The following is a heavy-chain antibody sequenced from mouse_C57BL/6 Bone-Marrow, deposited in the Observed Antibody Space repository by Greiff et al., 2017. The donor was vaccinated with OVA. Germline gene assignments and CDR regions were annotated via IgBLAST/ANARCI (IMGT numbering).Heavy chain of an antibody. CDR3: ARLKTVVATGDFDY. Sequence: QVQLQQPGAELVKPGASVKLSCKASGYTFTSYWMHWVKQRPRQGLEWIGMIHPNSGSTNYNEKFKSKATLTVDKSSSTAYMQLSSLTSEDSAVYYCARLKTVVATGDFDYWGQGTTLTVSS. D-gene: IGHD1-1*01. CDR2: IHPNSGST. V-gene: IGHV1-64*01. J-gene: IGHJ2*01. CDR1: GYTFTSYW.